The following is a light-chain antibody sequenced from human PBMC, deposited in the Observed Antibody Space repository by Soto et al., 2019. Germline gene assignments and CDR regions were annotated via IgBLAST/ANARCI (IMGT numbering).Light chain of an antibody. CDR2: GVY. CDR1: QSLRTNS. J-gene: IGKJ1*01. Sequence: EMVLTQSPGTLSLSLGERATLSCRASQSLRTNSLAWYQQKPGQAPRLLISGVYSRAAGIPDRFSGSGSGTDFTLTISSLQPEDVASYYCQKYDSAPTFGPGTKVDIK. CDR3: QKYDSAPT. V-gene: IGKV3-20*01.